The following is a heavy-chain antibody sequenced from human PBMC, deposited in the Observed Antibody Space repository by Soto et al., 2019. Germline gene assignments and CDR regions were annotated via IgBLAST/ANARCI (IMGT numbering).Heavy chain of an antibody. CDR2: IYYSGST. CDR3: ARDRGQDSDSRIVAFDI. Sequence: QVQLQESGPGLVKPSQTLSLTCTVSGGSISSGGYYWSWIRQHPGKGLEWIGYIYYSGSTYYNPFLKSRVTISVDTSKNQFSLKLSSVTAADTAVYYCARDRGQDSDSRIVAFDIWGQGTMVTVSS. J-gene: IGHJ3*02. V-gene: IGHV4-31*03. CDR1: GGSISSGGYY. D-gene: IGHD3-22*01.